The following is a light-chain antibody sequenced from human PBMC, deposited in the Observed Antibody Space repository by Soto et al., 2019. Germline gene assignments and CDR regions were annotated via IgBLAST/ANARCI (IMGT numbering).Light chain of an antibody. Sequence: EIVLTQSPGTLSLSPGERATLSCRASQSVTNNQFAWFRQKPGQAPRLLIYGASTRATGTPARFSGGGSETEFTLTISSLQSEDFAVYYCHQYYDWPPWTFGQGTKVDIK. CDR1: QSVTNN. CDR2: GAS. V-gene: IGKV3-15*01. CDR3: HQYYDWPPWT. J-gene: IGKJ1*01.